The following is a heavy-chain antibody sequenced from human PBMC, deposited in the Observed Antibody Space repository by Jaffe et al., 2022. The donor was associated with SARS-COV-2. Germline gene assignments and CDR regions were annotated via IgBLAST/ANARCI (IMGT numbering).Heavy chain of an antibody. D-gene: IGHD1-1*01. J-gene: IGHJ4*02. Sequence: EVQLVESGGGLVKPGGSLRLSCAASGFNFKNAWMNWVRQAPGKGLEWVGRIRGIEDYGETEYGAPAKGRFTISRDDSKNTVYLQMRNLETEDTAFYYCTPWEMPGLHSWGQGTLVTVSS. CDR2: IRGIEDYGET. V-gene: IGHV3-15*01. CDR3: TPWEMPGLHS. CDR1: GFNFKNAW.